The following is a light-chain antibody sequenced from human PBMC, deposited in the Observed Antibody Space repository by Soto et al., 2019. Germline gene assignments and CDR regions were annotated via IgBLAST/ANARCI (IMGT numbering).Light chain of an antibody. CDR2: DVN. J-gene: IGLJ2*01. Sequence: QSVLTQPASVSGSPGQSITISCTGTSSDVGGYNFISWYQHHPGKAPKLVIYDVNNRPSGISYRFSGSKSGNTASLTISGLQAEDEADYYCASYTRTTTLVFGGGTKLTVL. V-gene: IGLV2-14*01. CDR3: ASYTRTTTLV. CDR1: SSDVGGYNF.